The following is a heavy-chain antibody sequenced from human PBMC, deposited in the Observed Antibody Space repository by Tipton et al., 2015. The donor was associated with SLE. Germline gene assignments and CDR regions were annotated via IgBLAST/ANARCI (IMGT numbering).Heavy chain of an antibody. CDR2: VSSDGSSA. V-gene: IGHV3-74*01. CDR3: ASSIAAAGYYYGMDV. Sequence: SLRLSCAASGFTFSSYWMHWVRQAPGKGPVWVSRVSSDGSSANYADSVKGRFTISRHNSKNTLYLQMNSLRAEDTAVYHCASSIAAAGYYYGMDVWGQGTTVTVSS. CDR1: GFTFSSYW. D-gene: IGHD6-13*01. J-gene: IGHJ6*02.